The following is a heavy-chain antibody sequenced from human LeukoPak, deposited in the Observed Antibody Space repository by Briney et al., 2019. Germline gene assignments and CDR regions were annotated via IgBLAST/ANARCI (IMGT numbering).Heavy chain of an antibody. Sequence: ASVKVSCKASGYTFTGYYMHWVRQAPGQGLEWMGWINPNSGGTNYAQKFQGRVTMTRDTSISTACMELSRLRSDDTAVYYCARVFRDYDAFDIWGQGTMVTVSS. CDR2: INPNSGGT. J-gene: IGHJ3*02. D-gene: IGHD3-10*01. V-gene: IGHV1-2*02. CDR3: ARVFRDYDAFDI. CDR1: GYTFTGYY.